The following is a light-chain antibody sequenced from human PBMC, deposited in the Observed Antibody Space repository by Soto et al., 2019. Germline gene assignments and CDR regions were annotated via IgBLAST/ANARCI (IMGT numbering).Light chain of an antibody. V-gene: IGLV2-8*01. Sequence: QSALTQPPSASGSPGQSVTISCTGTSSDVGGYNYVSWFQQHPGKAPKLMIDEVSKRPSGVPDRFSGSKSGNTASLTVSGLQAEDEADYYCTSYAGSNIWLFGGGTKLTVL. CDR2: EVS. CDR1: SSDVGGYNY. CDR3: TSYAGSNIWL. J-gene: IGLJ2*01.